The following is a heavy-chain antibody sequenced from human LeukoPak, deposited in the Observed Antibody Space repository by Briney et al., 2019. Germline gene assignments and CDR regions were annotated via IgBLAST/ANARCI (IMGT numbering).Heavy chain of an antibody. D-gene: IGHD1-14*01. Sequence: GGSLRLSCAASGFTFSSYWMHWVRQAPGKGLVWVSRSNSDGSSTTYADSVKGRFTISRDNAKNTLFLQMNRPTAEDTAVYYSARPGPHGRNPYYFDYWGQGTLVTVSS. V-gene: IGHV3-74*01. CDR2: SNSDGSST. J-gene: IGHJ4*02. CDR3: ARPGPHGRNPYYFDY. CDR1: GFTFSSYW.